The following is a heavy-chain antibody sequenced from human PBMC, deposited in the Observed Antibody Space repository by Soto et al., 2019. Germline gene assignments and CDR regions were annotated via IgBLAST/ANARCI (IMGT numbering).Heavy chain of an antibody. J-gene: IGHJ6*02. V-gene: IGHV1-69*13. CDR3: AHTRHTIFGVVITDTSYYYYGMDV. CDR2: IIPIFGTA. D-gene: IGHD3-3*01. Sequence: SVKVSCKASGGTFSSYAISWVRQAPGQGLEWMGGIIPIFGTANYAQKFQGRVTITADESTSTAYMELSSLRSEDTAVYYCAHTRHTIFGVVITDTSYYYYGMDVWGQGTTVTVSS. CDR1: GGTFSSYA.